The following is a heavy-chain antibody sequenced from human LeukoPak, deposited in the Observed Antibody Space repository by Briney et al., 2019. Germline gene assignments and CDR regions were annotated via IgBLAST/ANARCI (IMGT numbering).Heavy chain of an antibody. CDR2: IYYSGST. D-gene: IGHD6-13*01. V-gene: IGHV4-31*03. CDR3: ARGRGQAAGTFVGWFDP. J-gene: IGHJ5*02. CDR1: GGSISSGGYY. Sequence: SETLSLTCTVSGGSISSGGYYWSWIRQHPGKGLEWIGYIYYSGSTYYNPSLKSRVTISVDTSKNQFSLKLSSVTAADTAVYYCARGRGQAAGTFVGWFDPWGQGTLVTVSS.